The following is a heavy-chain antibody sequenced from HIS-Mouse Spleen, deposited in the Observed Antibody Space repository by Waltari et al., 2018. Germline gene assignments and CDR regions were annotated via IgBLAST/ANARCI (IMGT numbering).Heavy chain of an antibody. Sequence: QLQLQESGPGLVKPSETLSLTCTVSGGSISSSSYYWGWIRQPPGKGLEWIGSINYSGSHYDNPSLKSRVHISVDTSKNQFSLKLSSVTAADTAVYYCAREIPYSSSWYDWYFDLWGRGTLVTVSS. CDR2: INYSGSH. D-gene: IGHD6-13*01. CDR1: GGSISSSSYY. CDR3: AREIPYSSSWYDWYFDL. V-gene: IGHV4-39*07. J-gene: IGHJ2*01.